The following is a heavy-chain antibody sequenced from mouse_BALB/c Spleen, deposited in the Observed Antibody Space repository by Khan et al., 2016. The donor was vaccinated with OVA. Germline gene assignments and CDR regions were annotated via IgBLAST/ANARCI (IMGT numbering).Heavy chain of an antibody. J-gene: IGHJ3*01. CDR3: ANHYGNPFAF. V-gene: IGHV14-3*02. CDR1: GFNIKDTY. D-gene: IGHD2-1*01. Sequence: VQLKESGAELVKPGASVKLSCSASGFNIKDTYIHWMKQRPEQGLEWIGRIDPPNDDSKYGPKFQAKATLTADTSSNTAYLQLSSLTSEDTAVYYCANHYGNPFAFWGQGTLLSVSA. CDR2: IDPPNDDS.